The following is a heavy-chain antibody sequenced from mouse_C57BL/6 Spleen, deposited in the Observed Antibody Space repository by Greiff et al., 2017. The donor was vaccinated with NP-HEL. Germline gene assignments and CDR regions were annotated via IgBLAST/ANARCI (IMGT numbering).Heavy chain of an antibody. CDR1: GYTFTSYW. CDR2: IDPSDSYT. V-gene: IGHV1-50*01. CDR3: AREYYSNHPYYFDY. J-gene: IGHJ2*01. D-gene: IGHD2-5*01. Sequence: QVQLQQPGAELVKPGASVKLSCKASGYTFTSYWMQWVKQRPGQGLEWIGEIDPSDSYTNYNQKFKGKATLTVDTSSSTAYMQLSSLTSGDSAVYYCAREYYSNHPYYFDYWGQGTTLTVSS.